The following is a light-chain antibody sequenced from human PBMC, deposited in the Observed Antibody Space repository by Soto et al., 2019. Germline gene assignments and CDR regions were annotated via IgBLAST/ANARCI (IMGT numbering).Light chain of an antibody. CDR3: CSYTTSNTFV. CDR2: NVT. Sequence: QSVLTQPASVSGSLGQSITISCSGTSSDVGAYNYVSWYQQYPGKAPKLMIYNVTDRPSGVSNRFSGSKSGNTASLTISGLQAEDEADYYCCSYTTSNTFVFGTGTKVTVL. CDR1: SSDVGAYNY. V-gene: IGLV2-14*01. J-gene: IGLJ1*01.